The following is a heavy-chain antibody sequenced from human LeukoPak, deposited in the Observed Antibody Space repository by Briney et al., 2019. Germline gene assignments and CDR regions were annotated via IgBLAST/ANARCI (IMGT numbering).Heavy chain of an antibody. V-gene: IGHV4-34*01. J-gene: IGHJ5*02. Sequence: SETLSLTCAVYGGSFSGYYWSWIRQPPGKGLEWIGEINHSGSTNYNPSLKSRVTISVDTSKNQFSLKLSSVTAADTAVYYCARVLVRGVTTNWFDPWGQGTLVTVSS. CDR3: ARVLVRGVTTNWFDP. D-gene: IGHD3-10*01. CDR1: GGSFSGYY. CDR2: INHSGST.